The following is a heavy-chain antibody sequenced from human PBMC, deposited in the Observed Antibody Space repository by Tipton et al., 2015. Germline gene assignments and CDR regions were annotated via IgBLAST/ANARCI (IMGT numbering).Heavy chain of an antibody. J-gene: IGHJ5*02. CDR1: GFIFSSFA. Sequence: SLRLSCPTSGFIFSSFAMSWVRQAPGKGLEWVAAITRDGDTTFYADSVKGRFTISRDTSRNTLHLQMRSLRAEDTAKYYCARGFGWFDPWGQGTLVTVSS. CDR3: ARGFGWFDP. D-gene: IGHD3-3*01. V-gene: IGHV3-23*01. CDR2: ITRDGDTT.